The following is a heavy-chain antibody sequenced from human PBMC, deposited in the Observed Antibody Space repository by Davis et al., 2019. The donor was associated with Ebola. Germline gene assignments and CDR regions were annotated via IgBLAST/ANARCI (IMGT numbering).Heavy chain of an antibody. J-gene: IGHJ4*02. CDR2: IYDHST. V-gene: IGHV3-53*05. CDR1: GFTVSSNH. D-gene: IGHD6-19*01. Sequence: GGFLRLSCAASGFTVSSNHMSWVRQAPGKGLEWVSVIYDHSTAYADSVRGRFIISRDKSNNTLYLEMNSLRVDDTAVYYCATTQWLREFDNWGQGTLVTVSS. CDR3: ATTQWLREFDN.